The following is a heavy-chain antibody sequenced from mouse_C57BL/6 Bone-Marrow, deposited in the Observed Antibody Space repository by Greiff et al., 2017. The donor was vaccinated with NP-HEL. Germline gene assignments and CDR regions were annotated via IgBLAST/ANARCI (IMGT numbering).Heavy chain of an antibody. CDR2: IDPENGDT. V-gene: IGHV14-4*01. J-gene: IGHJ3*01. Sequence: EVQLQQSGAELVRPGASVKLSCTASGFNIKDDYMHWVKQRPEQGLEWIGWIDPENGDTEYASKFQGKGTITADTSSNTAYLQLSSLTSEDTAVYYCTTYGYDGFAYWGQGTVVTVSA. CDR1: GFNIKDDY. CDR3: TTYGYDGFAY. D-gene: IGHD2-2*01.